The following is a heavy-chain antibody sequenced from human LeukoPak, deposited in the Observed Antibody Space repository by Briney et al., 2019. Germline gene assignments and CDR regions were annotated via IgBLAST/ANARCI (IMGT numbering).Heavy chain of an antibody. V-gene: IGHV3-30*02. CDR3: AKDRPTGGAVAGKIDY. J-gene: IGHJ4*02. Sequence: PGXXLRLSCAASGFTFSSYGMHWVRQAPGKGLEWVAFIRYDGSNKYYADSVKGRFTISRDNSKNTLYLQMNSLRAEDTAVYYCAKDRPTGGAVAGKIDYWGQGTLVTVSS. CDR1: GFTFSSYG. D-gene: IGHD6-19*01. CDR2: IRYDGSNK.